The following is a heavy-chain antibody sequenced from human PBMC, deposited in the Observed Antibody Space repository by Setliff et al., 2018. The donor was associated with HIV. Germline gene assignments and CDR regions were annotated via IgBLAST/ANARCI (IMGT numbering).Heavy chain of an antibody. CDR2: VYASTGHT. CDR1: GDKFGSFD. Sequence: SVKVSCKTSGDKFGSFDINWVRQASGQGLEWVGWVYASTGHTAYARKFEGRVTMTWDPSTGIGYMELNSLRADDTAVYYCARGIDILVKMGIYYHYMDVWGKGTTVTVSS. D-gene: IGHD2-15*01. CDR3: ARGIDILVKMGIYYHYMDV. V-gene: IGHV1-8*01. J-gene: IGHJ6*03.